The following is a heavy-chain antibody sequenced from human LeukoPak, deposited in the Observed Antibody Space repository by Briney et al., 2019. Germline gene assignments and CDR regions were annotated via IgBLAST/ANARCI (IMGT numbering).Heavy chain of an antibody. V-gene: IGHV1-2*02. CDR3: ARVSGGYDYLPIEFDY. CDR1: GYTFTSYD. Sequence: ASVKVSCKASGYTFTSYDINWVRQATGQGLEWMGWMNPNSGGTNYAQKFQGRVTMTRDTSISTAYMELSRLRSDDTAVYYCARVSGGYDYLPIEFDYWGQGTLVTVSS. D-gene: IGHD5-12*01. J-gene: IGHJ4*02. CDR2: MNPNSGGT.